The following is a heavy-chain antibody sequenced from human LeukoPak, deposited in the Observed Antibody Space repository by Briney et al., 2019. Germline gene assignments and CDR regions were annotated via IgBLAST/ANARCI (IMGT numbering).Heavy chain of an antibody. V-gene: IGHV3-30-3*01. D-gene: IGHD3-22*01. CDR3: ARDDYDSSGYSTY. CDR1: GFTFSSYA. Sequence: QAGGSLRLSCAASGFTFSSYAMHWVRQAPGKGLEWVAVISYDGSNKYYADSVKGRFTISRDNAKNSLYLQMNSLRAEDTAVYYCARDDYDSSGYSTYWGQGTLVTVSS. CDR2: ISYDGSNK. J-gene: IGHJ4*02.